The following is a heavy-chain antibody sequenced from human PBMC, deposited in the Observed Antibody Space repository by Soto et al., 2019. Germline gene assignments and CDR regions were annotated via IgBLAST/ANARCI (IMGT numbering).Heavy chain of an antibody. CDR3: ARWLVVELWFGTYYYMDV. J-gene: IGHJ6*03. D-gene: IGHD3-10*01. CDR1: GYTFTTYG. CDR2: MNPNSGNT. Sequence: ASVKVSCKASGYTFTTYGISWVRQAPGQGLEWMGWMNPNSGNTGYAQKFQGRVTMTRNTSISTAYMELSSLRSEDTAVYYCARWLVVELWFGTYYYMDVWGKGTTVTV. V-gene: IGHV1-8*02.